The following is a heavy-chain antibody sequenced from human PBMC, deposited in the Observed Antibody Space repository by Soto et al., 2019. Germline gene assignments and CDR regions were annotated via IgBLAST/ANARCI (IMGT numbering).Heavy chain of an antibody. CDR2: IYSGGST. J-gene: IGHJ6*02. V-gene: IGHV3-53*01. CDR3: AKGRSYYYYYGVDV. CDR1: GFTVGGNY. Sequence: GGSLRLSCAASGFTVGGNYVSWVRQAPGKGLEWVSVIYSGGSTYYADSVKGRFTISRDNSKSTLYLQMNSLRAEDTALYYCAKGRSYYYYYGVDVWGQGTTVTVSS.